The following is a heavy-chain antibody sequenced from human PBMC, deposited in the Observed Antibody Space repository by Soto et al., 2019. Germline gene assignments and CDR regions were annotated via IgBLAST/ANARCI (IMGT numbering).Heavy chain of an antibody. CDR2: IKSKTDGGTA. CDR1: GFNFSNAW. V-gene: IGHV3-15*05. CDR3: TTLPLDF. J-gene: IGHJ4*02. Sequence: EVQLVESGGGLVNPGGSIIISCAASGFNFSNAWLRWVRQVPGKGLEWVGRIKSKTDGGTADFAAPVKGRFILSRDDSKNTLYLQMNSLKTEDSAVYYCTTLPLDFWGQGTLVTVSS.